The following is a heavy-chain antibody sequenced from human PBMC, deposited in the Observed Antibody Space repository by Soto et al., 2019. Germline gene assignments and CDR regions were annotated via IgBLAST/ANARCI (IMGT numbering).Heavy chain of an antibody. Sequence: PSETLSLTCTVSGGSISSYYWNWIRQPPGKGLEWIGYIYFRGSTNYNPSLKSRVTISVDTSKNQFSLKLSSVTAADTAVYYCARDPGGRYNYWGQEPLVTVSS. CDR1: GGSISSYY. V-gene: IGHV4-59*01. CDR2: IYFRGST. J-gene: IGHJ4*02. CDR3: ARDPGGRYNY. D-gene: IGHD2-15*01.